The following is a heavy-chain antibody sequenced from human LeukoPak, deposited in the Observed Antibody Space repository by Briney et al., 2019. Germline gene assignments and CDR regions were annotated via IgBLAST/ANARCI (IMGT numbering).Heavy chain of an antibody. V-gene: IGHV5-51*01. CDR3: ARIPAAGSLKGAFDI. CDR1: GYSFTTYW. Sequence: GESLKISCKGSGYSFTTYWIAWVRQMPGKGLEWMGIIYPDDSDTKYSPSFQGQVTISADKSISTAFLQWSSLKASDTAMYYCARIPAAGSLKGAFDIWGQGTMVTVS. J-gene: IGHJ3*02. D-gene: IGHD6-13*01. CDR2: IYPDDSDT.